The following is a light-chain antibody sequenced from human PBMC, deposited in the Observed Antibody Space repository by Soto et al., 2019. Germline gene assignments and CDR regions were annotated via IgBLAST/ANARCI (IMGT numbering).Light chain of an antibody. CDR1: QSVSSSY. CDR3: QQYGSSPTT. J-gene: IGKJ1*01. Sequence: EIVLTQSPGTLSLSPGERATLSCRASQSVSSSYLAWYQQKPGQAPRLLIYGASSMATGIPDRFSGSGSGTDFTLTISRLEPEDFAVYYCQQYGSSPTTFGQGTKVDTK. V-gene: IGKV3-20*01. CDR2: GAS.